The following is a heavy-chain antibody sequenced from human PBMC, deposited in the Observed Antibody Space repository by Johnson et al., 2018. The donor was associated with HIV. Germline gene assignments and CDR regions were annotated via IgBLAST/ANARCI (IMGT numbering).Heavy chain of an antibody. D-gene: IGHD5-18*01. J-gene: IGHJ3*02. CDR1: GFTFSSYS. Sequence: VQLVESGGGVVQPGRSLRLSCAASGFTFSSYSMHWVRQAPGTGLEWVSYISSSGSTIYYADSVKGRFTISRDNAKNSLYLQMNSLRAEDTAVYYCARYAVDTAMARTRDDAFDIWGQGTMVTVSS. CDR2: ISSSGSTI. CDR3: ARYAVDTAMARTRDDAFDI. V-gene: IGHV3-48*04.